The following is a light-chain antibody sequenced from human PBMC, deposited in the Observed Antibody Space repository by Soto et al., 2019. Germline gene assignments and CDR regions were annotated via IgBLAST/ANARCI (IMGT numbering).Light chain of an antibody. CDR3: SSYTNTSTPV. CDR1: SSDLGAYKY. V-gene: IGLV2-14*03. Sequence: QSVRTRPASVSGSPGQSITISCAGTSSDLGAYKYVSWYQQHPDKAPKLILYEVSRRPSGVSNRFSGSKSGNTASLTISGLLAEDEADYSCSSYTNTSTPVFGTGTKVTVL. CDR2: EVS. J-gene: IGLJ1*01.